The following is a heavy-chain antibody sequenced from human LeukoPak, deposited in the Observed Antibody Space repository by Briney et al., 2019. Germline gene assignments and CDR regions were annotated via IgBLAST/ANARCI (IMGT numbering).Heavy chain of an antibody. CDR1: GGSFSGYY. J-gene: IGHJ6*03. CDR3: ARSFSGSYYYYYYYMDV. CDR2: INHSGST. V-gene: IGHV4-34*01. Sequence: SETLSLTCAVYGGSFSGYYWSWIRQPPGKGLEWIGEINHSGSTNYNPSLKSRVTISGDTSKNQFSLKLSSVTAADTAVYYCARSFSGSYYYYYYYMDVWGKRTTVTVSS. D-gene: IGHD1-26*01.